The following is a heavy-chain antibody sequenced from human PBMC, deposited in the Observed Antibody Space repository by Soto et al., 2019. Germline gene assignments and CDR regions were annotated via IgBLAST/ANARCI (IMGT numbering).Heavy chain of an antibody. D-gene: IGHD1-7*01. CDR1: GVSISNFY. J-gene: IGHJ4*02. V-gene: IGHV4-4*07. Sequence: ETLSLTCNVSGVSISNFYWSWIRQPAGKGLEWIGRIYPSGSTSYNPSLKSRVTMSVDTSKNQFSLQLNSVTAADTAVYYCASNNWNYHYFDYWGQGSLVTVSS. CDR2: IYPSGST. CDR3: ASNNWNYHYFDY.